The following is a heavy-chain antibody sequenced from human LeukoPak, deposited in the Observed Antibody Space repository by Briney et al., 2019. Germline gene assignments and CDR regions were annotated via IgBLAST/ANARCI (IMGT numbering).Heavy chain of an antibody. CDR3: ARGTIGWAGVDY. Sequence: GGSLRLSCAASGFSFSSYGMSWVRQAPGKGLEWVSAISSTGGTTYYADSVKGRFTISRDNAKNTLYLQMNSLRAEDTAVYYCARGTIGWAGVDYWGQGTLVTVSS. CDR1: GFSFSSYG. D-gene: IGHD6-19*01. V-gene: IGHV3-23*01. CDR2: ISSTGGTT. J-gene: IGHJ4*02.